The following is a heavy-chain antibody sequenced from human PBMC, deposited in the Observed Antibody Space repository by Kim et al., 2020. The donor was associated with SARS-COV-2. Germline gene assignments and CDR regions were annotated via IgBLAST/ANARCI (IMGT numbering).Heavy chain of an antibody. CDR3: AKTLGSSWVYYGMDV. J-gene: IGHJ6*02. CDR1: GFMFTDYG. V-gene: IGHV3-30*18. D-gene: IGHD6-13*01. Sequence: GGSLRLSCAASGFMFTDYGMHWVRQAPGKGLDWVAVISYDGSNKFYADSVKGRFTISRDSSKNTLYLQMNSLSAEDTAVYYCAKTLGSSWVYYGMDVWGQGTTVTVSS. CDR2: ISYDGSNK.